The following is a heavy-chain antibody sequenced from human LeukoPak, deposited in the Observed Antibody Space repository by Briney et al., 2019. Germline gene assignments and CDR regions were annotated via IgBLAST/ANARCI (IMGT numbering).Heavy chain of an antibody. CDR2: IYTSGST. CDR1: GGSISSGSYY. Sequence: PSETLSLTCTVSGGSISSGSYYWSWIRQPAGKGLEWIGRIYTSGSTNYNPSLKSRVTISVDTSKNQFSLTLSSVTAADTAVYYCAGDYDFWSGYPHAYDAFDIWGQGTMVTVSS. J-gene: IGHJ3*02. D-gene: IGHD3-3*01. V-gene: IGHV4-61*02. CDR3: AGDYDFWSGYPHAYDAFDI.